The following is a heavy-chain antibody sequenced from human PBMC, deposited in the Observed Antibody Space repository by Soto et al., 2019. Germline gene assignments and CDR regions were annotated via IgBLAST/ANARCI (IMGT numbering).Heavy chain of an antibody. J-gene: IGHJ4*02. CDR3: ARDHLAFQGAFDL. D-gene: IGHD3-16*01. CDR1: GFTFSSYA. Sequence: GGSLRLSCAASGFTFSSYAMHWVRQAPGKGLEWVAVISYDGSNKYYADSVKGRFTISRDNPNNLLLLQMDNLRPEDTAVYYCARDHLAFQGAFDLWGQGTLVTVSS. CDR2: ISYDGSNK. V-gene: IGHV3-30-3*01.